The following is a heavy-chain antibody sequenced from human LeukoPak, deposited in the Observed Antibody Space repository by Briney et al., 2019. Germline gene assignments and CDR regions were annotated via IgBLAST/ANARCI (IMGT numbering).Heavy chain of an antibody. V-gene: IGHV4-59*08. CDR1: GGSISSYD. CDR3: ARSPGIAAAPLIFDY. J-gene: IGHJ4*02. CDR2: IYYSGST. Sequence: SEILSLTCTVSGGSISSYDWSWIRPPPGKGLEWIGYIYYSGSTNYNPSLKSRVTISVDTSKNQFSLKLSSVTAADTAVYYCARSPGIAAAPLIFDYWGQGTLVTVSS. D-gene: IGHD6-13*01.